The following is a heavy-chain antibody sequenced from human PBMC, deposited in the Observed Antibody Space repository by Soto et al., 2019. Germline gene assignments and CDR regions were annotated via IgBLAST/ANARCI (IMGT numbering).Heavy chain of an antibody. D-gene: IGHD6-13*01. V-gene: IGHV4-34*01. J-gene: IGHJ4*02. CDR2: INHSGST. CDR3: ASHGYSSSSEDY. CDR1: GGSFSGYY. Sequence: PSETLSLTCAVYGGSFSGYYWSWIRQPPGKGLEWIGEINHSGSTNYNPSLKSRVTISVDTSKNQFSLKLSSVTAADTAVYYCASHGYSSSSEDYWGQGTLVTVSS.